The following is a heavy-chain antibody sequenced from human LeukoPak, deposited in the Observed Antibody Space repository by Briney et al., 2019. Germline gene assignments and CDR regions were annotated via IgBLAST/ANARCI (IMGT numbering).Heavy chain of an antibody. J-gene: IGHJ6*03. Sequence: ASVKVSCKASGYILADYAIHWLRQALGQRPEWMGWMNAGNGNTKYSQKFQGRITLIRDTSAATAYMELSSLRHDGLAVFYCARGRGTSGTNRDFYYYYYMDVWGKGTTVTVSS. CDR2: MNAGNGNT. CDR1: GYILADYA. CDR3: ARGRGTSGTNRDFYYYYYMDV. D-gene: IGHD2-2*01. V-gene: IGHV1-3*01.